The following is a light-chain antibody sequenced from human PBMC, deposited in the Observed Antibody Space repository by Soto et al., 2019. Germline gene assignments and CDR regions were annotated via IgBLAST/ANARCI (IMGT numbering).Light chain of an antibody. CDR1: QSISRSF. J-gene: IGKJ5*01. CDR3: QKYDNSPIT. V-gene: IGKV3-20*01. CDR2: VES. Sequence: VLTQSPGILSLSPGDRASLSCGASQSISRSFLAWSQQKPGQAPRLLIYVESSRATGIPDRFSGTGSETDLTLTISRLEPEDFAVYYCQKYDNSPITFGQGTRLEIK.